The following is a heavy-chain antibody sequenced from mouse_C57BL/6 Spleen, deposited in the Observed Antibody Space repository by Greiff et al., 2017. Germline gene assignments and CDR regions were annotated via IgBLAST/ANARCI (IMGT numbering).Heavy chain of an antibody. CDR1: VYTFPSYW. CDR2: IYPSDSET. J-gene: IGHJ3*01. Sequence: QVQLQQPGAELVRPGSSVKLSCKASVYTFPSYWLGWVKQRPGQGLEWIGNIYPSDSETHYNQKFKDKATLHVDKSSRTAYMQLSSLTSEDSAVYYCAREAITAVVARGSAHWGEGTLVTVSA. CDR3: AREAITAVVARGSAH. D-gene: IGHD1-1*01. V-gene: IGHV1-61*01.